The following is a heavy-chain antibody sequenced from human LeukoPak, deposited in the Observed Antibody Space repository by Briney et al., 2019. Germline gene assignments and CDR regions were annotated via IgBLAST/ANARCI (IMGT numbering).Heavy chain of an antibody. J-gene: IGHJ4*02. V-gene: IGHV3-72*01. Sequence: HPGGSLRLSCAASGFTFSDHYMDWVRQAPGKRLEWVGRTRNKANSYTTEYAASVKGRFTISRDDSKNSLYLQMNSLKTEDTAVYYCARDVGANTDYWGQGTLVTVSS. CDR2: TRNKANSYTT. CDR3: ARDVGANTDY. D-gene: IGHD1-26*01. CDR1: GFTFSDHY.